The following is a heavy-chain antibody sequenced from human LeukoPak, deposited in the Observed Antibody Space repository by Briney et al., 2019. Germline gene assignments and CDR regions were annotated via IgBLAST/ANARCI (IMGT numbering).Heavy chain of an antibody. V-gene: IGHV3-23*01. CDR2: IRSGGENT. D-gene: IGHD2/OR15-2a*01. CDR3: AILSWDGRGSFY. Sequence: GGSLRLSCAASGFTFSTYSMSWVRQAPGKGLEWVSAIRSGGENTYYADSVRGRFTISRDNSRGTLPLQMNSLRAEDTAVYFCAILSWDGRGSFYWGQGTLVTVSS. J-gene: IGHJ4*02. CDR1: GFTFSTYS.